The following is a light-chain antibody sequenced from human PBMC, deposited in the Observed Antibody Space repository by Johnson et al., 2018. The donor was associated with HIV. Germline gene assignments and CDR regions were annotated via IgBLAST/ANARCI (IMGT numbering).Light chain of an antibody. CDR2: ENN. CDR1: SSNIGNNY. CDR3: ATWDSSLSAYV. Sequence: HSVLTQPPSVSAAPGQKVTISCSGSSSNIGNNYVSWYRQLPGTAPKVLIYENNKRPSGIPDRFSGSKSGTSATLGITGLQTGDEADYYCATWDSSLSAYVFGPGTKVTIL. J-gene: IGLJ1*01. V-gene: IGLV1-51*02.